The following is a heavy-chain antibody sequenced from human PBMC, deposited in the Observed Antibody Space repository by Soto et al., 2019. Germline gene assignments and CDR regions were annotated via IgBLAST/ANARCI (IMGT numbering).Heavy chain of an antibody. CDR3: ARSGSGSYSPYYFYDGMDV. V-gene: IGHV4-59*08. CDR2: VYYSGST. Sequence: QVQLQESGPGLVKPSETLSLTCTVSGGSISSYYWSWIRQPPGKGLEWIGYVYYSGSTNYNPSLKTPAAISLDTYKNQFSLKLSSVTAADTAVYYCARSGSGSYSPYYFYDGMDVWGQGTTVTVSS. D-gene: IGHD3-10*01. J-gene: IGHJ6*02. CDR1: GGSISSYY.